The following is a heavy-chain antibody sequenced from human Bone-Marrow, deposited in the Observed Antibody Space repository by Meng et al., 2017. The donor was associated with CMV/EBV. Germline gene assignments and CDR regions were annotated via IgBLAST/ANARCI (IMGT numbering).Heavy chain of an antibody. Sequence: TFSSFAFSLVRQAPAQGVAWLGGILPTFGTSNYAQKFQGRVTITTDESTSTASMELSSLRSEDTAVYYCARGYSGSYLGGGYFDYWGQGTLVTVSS. CDR1: TFSSFA. D-gene: IGHD1-26*01. CDR3: ARGYSGSYLGGGYFDY. CDR2: ILPTFGTS. V-gene: IGHV1-69*05. J-gene: IGHJ4*02.